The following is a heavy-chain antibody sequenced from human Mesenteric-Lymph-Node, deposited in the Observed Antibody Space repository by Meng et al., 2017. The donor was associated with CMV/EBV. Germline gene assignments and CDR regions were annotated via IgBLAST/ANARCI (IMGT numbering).Heavy chain of an antibody. CDR2: INIYSGNA. J-gene: IGHJ4*02. Sequence: ASVKVSCKASGYTFPQFGIIWVRQAPGQGLEWMGCINIYSGNANYAQNFQGRVTMTRDTSTTTAYLELRGLTSDDTAVYYCARFYGSGSYSFDYWGQGTLVTVSS. CDR3: ARFYGSGSYSFDY. D-gene: IGHD3-10*01. V-gene: IGHV1-18*01. CDR1: GYTFPQFG.